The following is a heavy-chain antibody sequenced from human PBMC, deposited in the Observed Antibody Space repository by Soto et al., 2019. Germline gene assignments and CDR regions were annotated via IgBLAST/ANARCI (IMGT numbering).Heavy chain of an antibody. CDR2: INPSGGST. D-gene: IGHD2-15*01. Sequence: GASVKVSCKASGYTFTSYFMHWVRQAPGQGLEWMGIINPSGGSTSYAQKFQGRVTMTRDTSTSTVYMELSSLRSDDTAVYFCARYRHCSGDSCNYYYIMDVWGQGTTVTVSS. CDR3: ARYRHCSGDSCNYYYIMDV. CDR1: GYTFTSYF. J-gene: IGHJ6*02. V-gene: IGHV1-46*01.